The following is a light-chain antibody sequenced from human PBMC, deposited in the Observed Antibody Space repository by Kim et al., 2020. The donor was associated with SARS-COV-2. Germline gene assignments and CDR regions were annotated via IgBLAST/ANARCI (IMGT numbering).Light chain of an antibody. CDR2: WAS. CDR1: QSVLYSSNNKNY. V-gene: IGKV4-1*01. CDR3: QQYYSTPYT. J-gene: IGKJ2*01. Sequence: DIVMNQSPDSLAVSLGERATINCKSSQSVLYSSNNKNYLAWYQQKPGQPPKLLIYWASTRESGVPDRFSGSGSGTDFTLTISSLQAEDVAVYYCQQYYSTPYTFGQGTKLAI.